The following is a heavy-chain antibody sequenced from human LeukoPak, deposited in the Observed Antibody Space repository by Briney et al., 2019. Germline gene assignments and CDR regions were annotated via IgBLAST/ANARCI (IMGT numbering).Heavy chain of an antibody. Sequence: PGGSLRLSCDASGFSFDDHAMNWVRQGPRKGLEWISVINWNGASTDYADSVKGRFTISRDNAKNSLYLQTNSLRAEDTAVYYCARANYGDYTFDYWGQGTLVTVSS. D-gene: IGHD4-17*01. CDR3: ARANYGDYTFDY. J-gene: IGHJ4*02. V-gene: IGHV3-20*04. CDR2: INWNGAST. CDR1: GFSFDDHA.